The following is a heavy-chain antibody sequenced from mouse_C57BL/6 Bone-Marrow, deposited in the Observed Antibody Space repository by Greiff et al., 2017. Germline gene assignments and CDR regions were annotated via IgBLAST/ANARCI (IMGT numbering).Heavy chain of an antibody. CDR1: GFSLTSYG. CDR2: IWRGGST. J-gene: IGHJ1*03. CDR3: AKNIYYEYGRDWYFDV. Sequence: VQLQQSGPGLVQPSQSLSITCTVSGFSLTSYGVHWVRQSPGKGLEWLGVIWRGGSTDYNAAFMSRLSITKDNSKSQVFFKMNSLQADDTAIYYCAKNIYYEYGRDWYFDVWGTGTTVTVSS. V-gene: IGHV2-5*01. D-gene: IGHD2-4*01.